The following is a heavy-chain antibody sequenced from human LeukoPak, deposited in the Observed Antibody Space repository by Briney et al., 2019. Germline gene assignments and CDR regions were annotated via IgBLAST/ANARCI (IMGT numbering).Heavy chain of an antibody. J-gene: IGHJ4*02. CDR2: INAGNGNT. CDR1: GYTFTSYD. D-gene: IGHD5-12*01. Sequence: GASVKVSCKASGYTFTSYDINWVRQATGQGLEWMGWINAGNGNTKYSQKFQGRVTITRDTSASTAYMELSSLRSEDTAVYYCARDPGGYDFDYWGQGTLVTVSS. CDR3: ARDPGGYDFDY. V-gene: IGHV1-3*01.